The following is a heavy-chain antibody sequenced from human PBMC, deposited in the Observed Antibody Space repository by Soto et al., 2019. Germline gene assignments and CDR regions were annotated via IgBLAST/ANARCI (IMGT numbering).Heavy chain of an antibody. V-gene: IGHV3-23*01. CDR1: GFTFSSYA. CDR3: AKGPRSGIAAAAVSPADYYYYYMDV. D-gene: IGHD6-13*01. CDR2: ISGSGGST. J-gene: IGHJ6*03. Sequence: GGSLRLSCAASGFTFSSYAMSWVRQAPGKGLEWVSAISGSGGSTYYADSVKGRFTISRDNSKNTLYLQMNSLRAEDTAVYYCAKGPRSGIAAAAVSPADYYYYYMDVWGKGTTVTVSS.